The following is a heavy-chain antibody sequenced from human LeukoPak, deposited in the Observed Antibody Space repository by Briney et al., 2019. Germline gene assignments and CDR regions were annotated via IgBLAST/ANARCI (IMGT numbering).Heavy chain of an antibody. Sequence: GASVKVSCKASGYTFTSYGISWVRQAPGQGLEWMGWISADNGNTNYAPKLQGRVTMTTDTSTSTAYMELRSLRSDDTAVYYCARDPELLMRTGTPRAPNYFDYWGQGTLVTVSS. D-gene: IGHD1-26*01. V-gene: IGHV1-18*01. CDR3: ARDPELLMRTGTPRAPNYFDY. CDR2: ISADNGNT. CDR1: GYTFTSYG. J-gene: IGHJ4*02.